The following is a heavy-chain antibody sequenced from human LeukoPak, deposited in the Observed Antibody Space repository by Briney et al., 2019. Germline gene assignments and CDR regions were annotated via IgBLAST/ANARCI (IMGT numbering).Heavy chain of an antibody. CDR1: GFSVSSNY. CDR2: IYSGGYT. V-gene: IGHV3-66*01. D-gene: IGHD3-22*01. J-gene: IGHJ4*02. Sequence: GGSLRLSCAASGFSVSSNYMSWVRQAPGKGLKWVSVIYSGGYTNYAASVKGRFIISRDNSKNTLYLQMNSLTVDDTAVYYCARDVGTIGVGGGYWGQGTLVTVSS. CDR3: ARDVGTIGVGGGY.